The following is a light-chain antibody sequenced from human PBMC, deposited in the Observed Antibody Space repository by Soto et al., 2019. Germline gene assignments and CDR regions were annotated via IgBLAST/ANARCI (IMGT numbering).Light chain of an antibody. CDR3: QQYYGTPPYT. CDR2: WAS. J-gene: IGKJ2*01. Sequence: DIVMTQSPDSLAVSLGERATINCKSSQSVLYNSNNKNYLAWYQQKPGQPPKLLIYWASIRESGVPDRFSGSGSGTDFTLTISSLQAEDVAVYYCQQYYGTPPYTFGQGTNLEIK. V-gene: IGKV4-1*01. CDR1: QSVLYNSNNKNY.